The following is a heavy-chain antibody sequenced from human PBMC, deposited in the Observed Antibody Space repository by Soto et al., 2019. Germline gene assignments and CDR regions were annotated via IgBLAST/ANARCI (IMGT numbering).Heavy chain of an antibody. CDR2: INHSGST. J-gene: IGHJ5*02. V-gene: IGHV4-34*01. D-gene: IGHD6-13*01. CDR3: ASRNTQQLAPNWFDP. Sequence: QVQLQQWGAGLLKPSETLSLTCAVYGGSFSGYYWSWIRQPPGKGLEWIGEINHSGSTNYNPSLKSRVTISVDTSKNQFSLKLSSVTAADTAVYYCASRNTQQLAPNWFDPWGQGTLVTVSS. CDR1: GGSFSGYY.